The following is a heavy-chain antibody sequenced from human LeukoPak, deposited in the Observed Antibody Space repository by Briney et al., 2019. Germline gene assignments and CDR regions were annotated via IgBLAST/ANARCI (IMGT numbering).Heavy chain of an antibody. Sequence: PSETLSLTCTVSGGSMSSYYWSWIRQPPGKGLEWIGYIYYSGTTNYNPSLKSRVTMSVDTSKNQFSLKLSFVTAADTAVYYCARQAAGHVVYYYYYMDVWGKGTTVTVSS. J-gene: IGHJ6*03. CDR1: GGSMSSYY. CDR2: IYYSGTT. V-gene: IGHV4-59*08. D-gene: IGHD6-13*01. CDR3: ARQAAGHVVYYYYYMDV.